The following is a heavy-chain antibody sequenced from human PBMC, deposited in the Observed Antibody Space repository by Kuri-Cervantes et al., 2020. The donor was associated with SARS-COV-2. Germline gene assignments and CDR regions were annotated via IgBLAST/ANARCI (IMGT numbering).Heavy chain of an antibody. CDR1: GGTFSGYA. CDR3: ARLDYGGNYYYGMDV. Sequence: SVKVSCKASGGTFSGYAISWVRQAPGQGLEWMGGIIPIFGTANYAQKFQGRVTITADKSTSTAYMELSSLRSEDTAVYYCARLDYGGNYYYGMDVWGQGTTVTVSS. CDR2: IIPIFGTA. J-gene: IGHJ6*02. V-gene: IGHV1-69*06. D-gene: IGHD4-23*01.